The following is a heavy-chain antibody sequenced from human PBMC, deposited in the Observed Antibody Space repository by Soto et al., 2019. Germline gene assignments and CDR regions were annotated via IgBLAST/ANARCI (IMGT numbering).Heavy chain of an antibody. J-gene: IGHJ6*02. D-gene: IGHD3-22*01. V-gene: IGHV4-30-2*01. CDR1: GGSISSGGYS. CDR3: ARHNDDSSGYYPSYYGMDV. Sequence: SEALSLTWAVSGGSISSGGYSWSWIRQPPGKGLEWIGYIYHSGSTYYNPSLKSRVTISVDRSKNQFSLKLSSVTAADTAVYYCARHNDDSSGYYPSYYGMDVWGQGTTFTVSS. CDR2: IYHSGST.